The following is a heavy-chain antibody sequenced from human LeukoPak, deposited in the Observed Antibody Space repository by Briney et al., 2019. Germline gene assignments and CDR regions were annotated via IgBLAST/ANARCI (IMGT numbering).Heavy chain of an antibody. Sequence: ASVKVSCKASGYTFTGYYMHWVRQAPGQGLEWMGWINPNSGSTNYAQKFQGRVTMTRDTSISTAYMELSRLRSDDTAVYYCARDLSPAFWSGYPEYYFDYWGQGTLVTVSS. CDR3: ARDLSPAFWSGYPEYYFDY. J-gene: IGHJ4*02. V-gene: IGHV1-2*02. CDR1: GYTFTGYY. D-gene: IGHD3-3*01. CDR2: INPNSGST.